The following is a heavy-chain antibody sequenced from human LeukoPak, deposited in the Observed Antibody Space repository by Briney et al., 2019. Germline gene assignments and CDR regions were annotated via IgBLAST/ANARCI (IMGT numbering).Heavy chain of an antibody. CDR2: IYSSGST. D-gene: IGHD1-26*01. V-gene: IGHV4-59*01. CDR1: DGSISTYY. J-gene: IGHJ4*02. Sequence: SETLSLTCTVSDGSISTYYWSWIRQPPGKGLEWIGYIYSSGSTNYNPSLRSRVTMSVDTSKNEFSLNLKSVTATDTAVYFCARNNDDYYGLFDSWGQGTLVSVSS. CDR3: ARNNDDYYGLFDS.